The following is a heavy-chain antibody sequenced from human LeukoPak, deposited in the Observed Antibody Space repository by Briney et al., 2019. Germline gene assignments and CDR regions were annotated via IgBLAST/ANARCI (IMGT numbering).Heavy chain of an antibody. CDR3: VSSDASAYYQSIDY. Sequence: RTGTSLRLSCAASGFTFSNNGMHWVRQARDKGLEWLALIWCDGSNKYYADSVKGRFTISRDNCKKTLYLQMNSLRAEDTAVYYCVSSDASAYYQSIDYWGQGTLVTVSS. D-gene: IGHD1-26*01. V-gene: IGHV3-33*01. J-gene: IGHJ4*02. CDR1: GFTFSNNG. CDR2: IWCDGSNK.